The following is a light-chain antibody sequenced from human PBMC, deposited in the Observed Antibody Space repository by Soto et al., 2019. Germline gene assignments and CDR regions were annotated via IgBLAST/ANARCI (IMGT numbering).Light chain of an antibody. CDR2: GAS. J-gene: IGKJ1*01. CDR3: QQYNNWPRT. CDR1: QSVSSN. V-gene: IGKV3-15*01. Sequence: IVMTQSPATLSVSPGERATLSCRASQSVSSNLAWYQQKPGQAPRLLIYGASTRATGIPARFSGSGSGTEFTLTISSLQSEDFEVYYCQQYNNWPRTFGQGTKVDTK.